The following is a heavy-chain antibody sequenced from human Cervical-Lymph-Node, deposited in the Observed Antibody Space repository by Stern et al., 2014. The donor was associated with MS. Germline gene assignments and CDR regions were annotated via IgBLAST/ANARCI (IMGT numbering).Heavy chain of an antibody. J-gene: IGHJ4*02. Sequence: QVQLVESGGGVVQPGRSLRLSCAASGFTFSVYALYWVRQAPGKGLEWVAVISHDGSNKNYADSMKGRFTISRDNAKNTLYLQMNSLRAEDTAVYYCASRYDYGDYIYWGQGTLVTVSS. CDR1: GFTFSVYA. CDR3: ASRYDYGDYIY. D-gene: IGHD4-17*01. V-gene: IGHV3-30*04. CDR2: ISHDGSNK.